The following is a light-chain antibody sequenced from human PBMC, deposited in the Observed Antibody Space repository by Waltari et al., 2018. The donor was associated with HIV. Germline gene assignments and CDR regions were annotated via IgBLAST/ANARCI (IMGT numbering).Light chain of an antibody. CDR3: AAREERLRGWG. CDR1: SSNIGSNY. CDR2: RNN. Sequence: VLTQPPSASGTPGQRVTISCSGSSSNIGSNYVYWYQQLPGTAPKLLIYRNNQRPSGVPDRFSGSKSGTSASLAISGLRAGDEADYYCAAREERLRGWGFGGGAKLT. V-gene: IGLV1-47*01. J-gene: IGLJ2*01.